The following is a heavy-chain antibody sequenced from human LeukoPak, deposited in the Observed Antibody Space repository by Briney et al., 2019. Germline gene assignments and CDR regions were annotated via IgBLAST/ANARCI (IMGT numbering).Heavy chain of an antibody. CDR2: INPSGGST. D-gene: IGHD1-7*01. CDR1: GGTFSSYA. J-gene: IGHJ3*02. CDR3: ARDPILRGTTDHDAFDI. V-gene: IGHV1-46*01. Sequence: GASVKVSCKASGGTFSSYAIRWVRQAPGQRLEWMGIINPSGGSTSYAQKFQGRVTMTRDTSTSTVYMELSSLRSEDTAVYYCARDPILRGTTDHDAFDIWGQGTMVTVSS.